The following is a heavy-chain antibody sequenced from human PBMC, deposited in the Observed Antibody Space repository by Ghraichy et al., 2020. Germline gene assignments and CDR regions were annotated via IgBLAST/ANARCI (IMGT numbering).Heavy chain of an antibody. CDR2: ISSTTTHI. CDR1: GFTFSSYS. D-gene: IGHD4-11*01. CDR3: ARDPDTNSDQGWFVP. Sequence: GGSLRLSCAASGFTFSSYSMNWVRQAPGKGLEWVSSISSTTTHIYYADSVKGRFTISRDNAKNSLYLQMNSLRAEDTAVYYCARDPDTNSDQGWFVPWGQGTLVTVSP. J-gene: IGHJ5*02. V-gene: IGHV3-21*01.